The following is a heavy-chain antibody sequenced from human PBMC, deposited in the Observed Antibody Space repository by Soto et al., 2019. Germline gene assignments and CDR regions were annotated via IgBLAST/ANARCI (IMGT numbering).Heavy chain of an antibody. CDR1: GFSFSSYD. V-gene: IGHV3-30*18. Sequence: QVHLVESGGGVVQPGRSLRLSCAASGFSFSSYDMHWVRQAPGKGLEWVAMISYDGSDKYFSDSVKGRLTMSRDNSKNAVSLERNSLRTKDTAAYYCAKGGPSPTQHAFDIWGQGTMVTVSS. J-gene: IGHJ3*02. CDR3: AKGGPSPTQHAFDI. CDR2: ISYDGSDK.